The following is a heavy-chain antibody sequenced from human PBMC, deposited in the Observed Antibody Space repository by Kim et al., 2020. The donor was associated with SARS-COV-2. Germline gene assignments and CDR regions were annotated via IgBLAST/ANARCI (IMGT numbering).Heavy chain of an antibody. Sequence: IYYADSVKGRFTIARDNAKNSLYLQMNSLGAEDTAVYYCARPSGGGGLDYWGQGTLVTVSS. CDR3: ARPSGGGGLDY. J-gene: IGHJ4*02. D-gene: IGHD3-10*01. V-gene: IGHV3-21*01. CDR2: I.